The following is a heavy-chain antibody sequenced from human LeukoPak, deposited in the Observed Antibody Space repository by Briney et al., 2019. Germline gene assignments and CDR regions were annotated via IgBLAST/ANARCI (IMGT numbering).Heavy chain of an antibody. J-gene: IGHJ4*02. V-gene: IGHV3-30*04. CDR2: ISYDGSNK. CDR3: ARDRSVTTGVGFDY. D-gene: IGHD4-23*01. CDR1: GFTFSSYA. Sequence: PGGSLRLSCAASGFTFSSYAMHWVRQAPGKGLEWVAVISYDGSNKYYADSVKGRFTISRDNSKNTLYLQMNSLRAEDTAVYYCARDRSVTTGVGFDYWGQGTLVTVSS.